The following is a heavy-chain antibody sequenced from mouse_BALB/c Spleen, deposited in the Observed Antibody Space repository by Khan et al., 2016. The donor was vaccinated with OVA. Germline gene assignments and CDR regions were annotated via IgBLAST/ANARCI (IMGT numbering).Heavy chain of an antibody. CDR2: IYPGTDNT. CDR3: AREEALYYFSD. J-gene: IGHJ2*01. V-gene: IGHV1-76*01. Sequence: QVQLKQSGAELVRPGASVKLSCKTSGYIFTSYWIHWVNQRSGQGLEWIARIYPGTDNTYYNEKLRDKATLTANKYSSTAYIKLSSLKSEDSAVYFCAREEALYYFSDGGQGPTLTFSS. CDR1: GYIFTSYW.